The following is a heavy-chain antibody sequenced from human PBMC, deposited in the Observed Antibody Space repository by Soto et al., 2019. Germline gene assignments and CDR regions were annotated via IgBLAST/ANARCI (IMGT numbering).Heavy chain of an antibody. CDR1: EFTVSNYH. Sequence: EVQLVESGGGLVQPGASLRLSCAASEFTVSNYHMTWVRQAPGKGLEWVSAVYADGATSHADSVKDRFTVSRDNSRNTLKLQMGGLRAGDPAVYYWGRSGGGLDYWGQGTLVTVSS. CDR2: VYADGAT. D-gene: IGHD3-10*01. J-gene: IGHJ4*02. V-gene: IGHV3-66*01. CDR3: GRSGGGLDY.